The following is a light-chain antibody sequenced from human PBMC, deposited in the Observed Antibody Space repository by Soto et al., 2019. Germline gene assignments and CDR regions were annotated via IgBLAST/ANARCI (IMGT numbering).Light chain of an antibody. CDR3: TSPTSSSTWV. CDR1: SSDVGTYTR. CDR2: GGS. Sequence: QSALTQPPSVSGSPGQSVTISCTGTSSDVGTYTRVSWYQQPPGTAPKLVIYGGSNRPSGVPDRFSGSRSANTASLTISGLQAVDEADYYFTSPTSSSTWVFGGGTKLTVL. J-gene: IGLJ3*02. V-gene: IGLV2-18*02.